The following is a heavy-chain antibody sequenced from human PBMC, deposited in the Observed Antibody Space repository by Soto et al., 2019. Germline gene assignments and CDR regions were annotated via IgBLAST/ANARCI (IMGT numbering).Heavy chain of an antibody. J-gene: IGHJ5*02. CDR1: GGSISSGDYY. D-gene: IGHD1-1*01. CDR3: ARVRGGLERQGGTCWFDP. V-gene: IGHV4-30-4*01. CDR2: IYYSGST. Sequence: QVQLQESGPGLVKPSQTLSLTCTVSGGSISSGDYYWSWIRQPPGKGLEWIGSIYYSGSTYYNPSLKSRVTISVDTSKNQFSLKLSSVTAADTAVYYCARVRGGLERQGGTCWFDPWGQGTLVTVSS.